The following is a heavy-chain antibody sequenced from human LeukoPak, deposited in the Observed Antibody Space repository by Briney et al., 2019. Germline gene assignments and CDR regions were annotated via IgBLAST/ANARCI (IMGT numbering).Heavy chain of an antibody. V-gene: IGHV1-8*03. CDR1: GYTFTSYV. Sequence: GASVKVSCKASGYTFTSYVINWVRQATGQGLEWMGWMNPNSGNTGYAQKFQGRVTITRNTSISTAYMELSSLRSEDTAVYYCARGLDYYDSSGPWGQGTLVTVSS. CDR2: MNPNSGNT. CDR3: ARGLDYYDSSGP. J-gene: IGHJ5*02. D-gene: IGHD3-22*01.